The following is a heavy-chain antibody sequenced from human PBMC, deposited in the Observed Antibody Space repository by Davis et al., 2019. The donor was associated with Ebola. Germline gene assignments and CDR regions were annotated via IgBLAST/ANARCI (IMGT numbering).Heavy chain of an antibody. CDR1: VITFSSYA. Sequence: GESLKISCADSVITFSSYAMTWVRQAPGKGLEWVSAISGSGGTTYYAGSVKGRFTVSRDNSKKTMYLQMNSPRAEDTAVYYCAKSGLSFGVVKYHYGMDVWGKGTTVTVSS. D-gene: IGHD3-3*01. J-gene: IGHJ6*04. CDR2: ISGSGGTT. CDR3: AKSGLSFGVVKYHYGMDV. V-gene: IGHV3-23*01.